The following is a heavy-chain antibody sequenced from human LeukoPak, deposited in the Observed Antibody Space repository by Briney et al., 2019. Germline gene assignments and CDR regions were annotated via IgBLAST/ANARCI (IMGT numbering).Heavy chain of an antibody. D-gene: IGHD3-16*01. J-gene: IGHJ3*02. CDR3: ATTSSYAFDI. V-gene: IGHV3-53*01. CDR2: IYNDGST. Sequence: GGSLRLSCAASGFTVRDSYISWVRQAPGKGLEWVSIIYNDGSTYYADSVKGRFTISRDNSENTLCLQMNSLRAEDTAVYYCATTSSYAFDIWGQGTMVTVFS. CDR1: GFTVRDSY.